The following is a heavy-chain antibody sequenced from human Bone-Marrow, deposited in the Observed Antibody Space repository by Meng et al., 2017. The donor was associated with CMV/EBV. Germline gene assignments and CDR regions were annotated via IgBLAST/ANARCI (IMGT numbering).Heavy chain of an antibody. Sequence: ASVKVSCKASGYTFTGYYMHWVRQAPGQGLEWMGWISAYNGNTNYAQKLQGRVTMTTDTSTSTAYMELRSLRSDDTAVYYCARDGQWLTFDYWGQGTLVTVSS. CDR2: ISAYNGNT. J-gene: IGHJ4*02. CDR3: ARDGQWLTFDY. CDR1: GYTFTGYY. D-gene: IGHD6-19*01. V-gene: IGHV1-18*04.